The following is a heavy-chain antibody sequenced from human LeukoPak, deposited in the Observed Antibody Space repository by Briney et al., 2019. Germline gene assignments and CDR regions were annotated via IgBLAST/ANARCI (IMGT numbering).Heavy chain of an antibody. D-gene: IGHD3-16*01. CDR3: ASDGALGAYYYYMDV. Sequence: SETLSLTCAVSGGSISSYYWSWIRQPPGRGLEWIGSIHYSGSTSYNSSLKSRVTMSIDTSKNQFSLKLSSVTPADTAVYYCASDGALGAYYYYMDVWGKGTTVTVSS. CDR2: IHYSGST. J-gene: IGHJ6*03. CDR1: GGSISSYY. V-gene: IGHV4-59*01.